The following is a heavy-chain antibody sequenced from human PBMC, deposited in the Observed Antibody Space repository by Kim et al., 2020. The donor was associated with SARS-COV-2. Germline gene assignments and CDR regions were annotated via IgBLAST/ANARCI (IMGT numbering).Heavy chain of an antibody. D-gene: IGHD3-16*01. J-gene: IGHJ3*02. CDR2: IRSKAYGGTT. V-gene: IGHV3-49*04. Sequence: GGSLRLSCTASGFTFGDYAMSWVRQAPGKGLEWVGFIRSKAYGGTTEYAASVKGRFTISRDDYKSIAYLQMNSLKTEDTAVYYCTRALSYDYVWGISGADAFDIWGQGTMATVSS. CDR1: GFTFGDYA. CDR3: TRALSYDYVWGISGADAFDI.